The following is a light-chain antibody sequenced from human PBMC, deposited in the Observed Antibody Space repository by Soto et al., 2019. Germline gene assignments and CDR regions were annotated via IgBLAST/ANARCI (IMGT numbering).Light chain of an antibody. CDR3: AAWDGSLEAVL. CDR2: MNN. J-gene: IGLJ2*01. Sequence: QSVLTQPPSASGTPGQTVTISCSGSSSNIGGNFVSWYQHVPGTAPKVLIFMNNQRPSGVPDRFSGSKSGTSASLAITGLRSEDESDYYCAAWDGSLEAVLFGGGTKLTVL. CDR1: SSNIGGNF. V-gene: IGLV1-47*01.